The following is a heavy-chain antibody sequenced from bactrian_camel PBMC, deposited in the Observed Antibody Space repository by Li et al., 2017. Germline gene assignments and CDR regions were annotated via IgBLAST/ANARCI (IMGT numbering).Heavy chain of an antibody. CDR3: AAARKTALWPETCQTWYLNGTFGF. J-gene: IGHJ6*01. V-gene: IGHV3S54*01. CDR1: GTKYGSTT. CDR2: VYNGAGEP. D-gene: IGHD6*01. Sequence: QLVESGGGSVQVGESLKLSCEFSGTKYGSTTVAWFRQPPGKEREVVAVVYNGAGEPYYDDSVKGRFAISHDNTNNTVYLQMTSHKPEDTAMYYCAAARKTALWPETCQTWYLNGTFGFWGQGTQVTVS.